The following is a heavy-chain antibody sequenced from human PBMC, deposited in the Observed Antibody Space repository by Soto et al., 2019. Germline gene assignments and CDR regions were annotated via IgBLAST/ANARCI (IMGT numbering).Heavy chain of an antibody. CDR1: GFTFSSYA. Sequence: PGGSLRLSCAASGFTFSSYAMHWVRQAPGKGLEWVAVISYDGSNKYYADSVKGRFTTSRDNSKNTLYLQMNSLRAEDTAVYYCAGTSSGYYSGFDYWGQGTLVTVSS. CDR2: ISYDGSNK. V-gene: IGHV3-30-3*01. D-gene: IGHD3-22*01. CDR3: AGTSSGYYSGFDY. J-gene: IGHJ4*02.